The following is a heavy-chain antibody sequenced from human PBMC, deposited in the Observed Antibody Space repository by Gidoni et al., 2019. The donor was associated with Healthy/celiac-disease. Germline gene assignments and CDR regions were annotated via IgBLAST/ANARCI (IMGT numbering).Heavy chain of an antibody. CDR3: AREVYFDWLVSGPYYYMDV. J-gene: IGHJ6*03. Sequence: QVQLQESGPGLVKPSQTLSLTCTVSGGSIRSGDYYWSWIRQPPGKGLEWIGYIYYSGSTYYNPSLKSRVTISVDTSKNQFSLKLSSVTAADTAVYYCAREVYFDWLVSGPYYYMDVWGKGTTVTVSS. V-gene: IGHV4-30-4*01. CDR1: GGSIRSGDYY. D-gene: IGHD3-9*01. CDR2: IYYSGST.